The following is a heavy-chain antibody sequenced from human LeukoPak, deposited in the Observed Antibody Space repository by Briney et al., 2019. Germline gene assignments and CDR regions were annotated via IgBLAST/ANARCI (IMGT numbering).Heavy chain of an antibody. CDR3: AGRLRLGELSSDY. CDR1: GGSISSSNFY. Sequence: SETLSLTCTVSGGSISSSNFYWDWIRQPPGKGLEWIGSIYYTGSTYYNSSLKSRVTTSVDTSKNHFSLKLTSVTAADTAVYYCAGRLRLGELSSDYWGQGTLVTVSS. CDR2: IYYTGST. V-gene: IGHV4-39*02. J-gene: IGHJ4*02. D-gene: IGHD3-16*02.